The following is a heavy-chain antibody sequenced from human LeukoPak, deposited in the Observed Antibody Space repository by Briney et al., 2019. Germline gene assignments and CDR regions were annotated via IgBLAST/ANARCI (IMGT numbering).Heavy chain of an antibody. V-gene: IGHV4-34*01. CDR3: ARRKRYFDWLPFDY. D-gene: IGHD3-9*01. Sequence: SETLSLTCAVYGGSFSGYYWSWIRQPPGKGLEWIGEINHSGSTNYNPSLKSRVTISVDTSKNQFSLNLSPVTAADTAVYYCARRKRYFDWLPFDYWGQGTLVTVSS. CDR1: GGSFSGYY. J-gene: IGHJ4*02. CDR2: INHSGST.